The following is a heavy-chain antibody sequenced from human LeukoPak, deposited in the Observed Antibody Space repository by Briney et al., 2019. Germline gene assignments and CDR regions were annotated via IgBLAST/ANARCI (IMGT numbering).Heavy chain of an antibody. CDR1: GFMFEDYA. J-gene: IGHJ4*02. Sequence: GGALRLSCAASGFMFEDYAMLGVGQLPGRGLDWVSLISGDGVSSFYADSVKGRFTISRDNNNSSLSLQMRRLTTEDTAFYYCVREQFSHTSNYFDNWGQGILVTVSS. V-gene: IGHV3-43*02. D-gene: IGHD5-24*01. CDR2: ISGDGVSS. CDR3: VREQFSHTSNYFDN.